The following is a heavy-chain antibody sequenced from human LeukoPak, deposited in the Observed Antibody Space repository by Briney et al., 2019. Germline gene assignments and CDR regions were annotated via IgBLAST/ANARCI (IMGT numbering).Heavy chain of an antibody. CDR3: AKETDASSSYNFHY. D-gene: IGHD3-22*01. J-gene: IGHJ4*02. CDR1: GFIFSNFG. Sequence: PGGSLRLSCAASGFIFSNFGMHWVRQAPGKGLEWVAIVSHDGSQQFYADSVKGRFTISRDNSQNTLHLQMSSLRVEDTGVYYCAKETDASSSYNFHYWGQGALVTVSS. CDR2: VSHDGSQQ. V-gene: IGHV3-30*18.